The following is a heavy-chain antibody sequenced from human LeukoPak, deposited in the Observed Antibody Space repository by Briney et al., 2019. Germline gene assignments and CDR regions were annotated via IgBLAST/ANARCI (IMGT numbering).Heavy chain of an antibody. CDR3: ATQYSGSFPYYYYGMDV. J-gene: IGHJ6*02. CDR2: IDYSGST. CDR1: GGSVSSGSYY. Sequence: SETLSLTCTVAGGSVSSGSYYWSWIRQPPGKGLEWIGYIDYSGSTNYNPSLKSRVTISVDTSKHQSSLKLSSVTAADTAVYYCATQYSGSFPYYYYGMDVWGQGTTVTVSS. V-gene: IGHV4-61*01. D-gene: IGHD1-26*01.